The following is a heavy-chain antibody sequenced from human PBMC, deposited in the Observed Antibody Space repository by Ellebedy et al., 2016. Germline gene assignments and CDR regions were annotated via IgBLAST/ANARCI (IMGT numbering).Heavy chain of an antibody. J-gene: IGHJ4*02. CDR3: TSGNTFDY. D-gene: IGHD2/OR15-2a*01. CDR1: GFTLGNFR. CDR2: ISSTSSYI. V-gene: IGHV3-21*06. Sequence: GGSLRLXXAVSGFTLGNFRMNWVRQAPGQGLEWVSSISSTSSYIEYADSVKGRFTISRDNAKNSLYLQMNSLRADDTAVYYCTSGNTFDYWGQGTLVAVSS.